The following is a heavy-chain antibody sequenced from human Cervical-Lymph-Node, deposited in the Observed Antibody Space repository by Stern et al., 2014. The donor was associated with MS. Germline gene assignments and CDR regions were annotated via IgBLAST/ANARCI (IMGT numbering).Heavy chain of an antibody. CDR3: ARDLSTGYHHQTLEYYYYGMDV. CDR1: GITVSSNC. J-gene: IGHJ6*02. D-gene: IGHD3-9*01. V-gene: IGHV3-66*01. Sequence: EVQLVQSGGGLVQPGGSLRLSCAASGITVSSNCMSWVRQAPGKGLEWVSVIFSGGGSYYADSVEGRFTISRDKSKNTLYLQMSSVRAEDTAVYYCARDLSTGYHHQTLEYYYYGMDVWGQGTTVTVSS. CDR2: IFSGGGS.